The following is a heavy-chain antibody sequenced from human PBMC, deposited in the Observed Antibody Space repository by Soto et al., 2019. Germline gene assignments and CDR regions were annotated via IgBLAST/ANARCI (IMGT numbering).Heavy chain of an antibody. D-gene: IGHD3-10*01. V-gene: IGHV1-69*02. CDR2: VNPILSMS. CDR3: ATSYGSGYRAFDY. Sequence: SVKVSCKASGDTFSFYSINWVRQAPGLGLKRMGRVNPILSMSNYAQRFQGRVTMTADKSTSTAYMELSGLRSEDTAMYYCATSYGSGYRAFDYWGQGALVTVSS. CDR1: GDTFSFYS. J-gene: IGHJ4*02.